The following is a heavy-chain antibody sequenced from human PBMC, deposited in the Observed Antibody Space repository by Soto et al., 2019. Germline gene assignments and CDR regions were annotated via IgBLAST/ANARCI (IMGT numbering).Heavy chain of an antibody. Sequence: GGSLRLSCAASGFTFSNNWMHWVRQAPGKGLVWVSRVNTDDSSTSYADSVKGRFTISRDNAKNTLYLQMNSLRVEDTGVYYCARDLGIAARIFDSWGQGTLVTVSS. CDR3: ARDLGIAARIFDS. D-gene: IGHD6-6*01. CDR2: VNTDDSST. CDR1: GFTFSNNW. V-gene: IGHV3-74*01. J-gene: IGHJ4*02.